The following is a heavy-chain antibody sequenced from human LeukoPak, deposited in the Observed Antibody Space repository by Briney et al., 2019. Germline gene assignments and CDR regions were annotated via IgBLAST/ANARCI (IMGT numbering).Heavy chain of an antibody. Sequence: PGGSLRLSCAASGFTFSSYWMSWVRQAPGKGLEWVANIKQDGSEKYYVDSVKGRFTISRDNAKNSLYLQMNSLRAEDMAVYYCARQNYDFWSGYIVYWGQGTLVTVSS. CDR1: GFTFSSYW. CDR2: IKQDGSEK. CDR3: ARQNYDFWSGYIVY. J-gene: IGHJ4*02. D-gene: IGHD3-3*01. V-gene: IGHV3-7*01.